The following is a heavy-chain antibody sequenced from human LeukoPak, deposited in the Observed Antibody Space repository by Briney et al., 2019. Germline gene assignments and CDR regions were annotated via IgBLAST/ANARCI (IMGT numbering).Heavy chain of an antibody. J-gene: IGHJ4*02. CDR1: GFIFSLYW. V-gene: IGHV3-7*03. CDR3: AGGTGFIIKD. Sequence: GGSLRLSCAASGFIFSLYWMNWVRRAPGKGLEWVANIKQDGSEKNYVDSVKGRFTISRDNAKNSLYLQMNNLRVEDTAMYYCAGGTGFIIKDWGQGTLVTVSS. CDR2: IKQDGSEK. D-gene: IGHD3-9*01.